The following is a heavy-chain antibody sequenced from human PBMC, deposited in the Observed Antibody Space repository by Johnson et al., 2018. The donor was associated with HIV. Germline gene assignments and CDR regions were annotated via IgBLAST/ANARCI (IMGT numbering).Heavy chain of an antibody. D-gene: IGHD3-16*01. CDR1: GFTVSSHY. J-gene: IGHJ3*02. V-gene: IGHV3-66*02. CDR3: AREGGPPKLAFDI. CDR2: IYSGGST. Sequence: VPLVESGGGLVQPAGSLRLSCAASGFTVSSHYMSWVRQAPGKGLEWVSVIYSGGSTYYADSVKGRFTISRDNSKNTLYLQMNSPRVEDTAVYYCAREGGPPKLAFDIWGQGTMVTVSS.